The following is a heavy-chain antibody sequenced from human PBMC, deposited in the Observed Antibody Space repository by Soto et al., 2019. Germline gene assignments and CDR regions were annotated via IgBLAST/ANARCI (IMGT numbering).Heavy chain of an antibody. D-gene: IGHD4-17*01. CDR3: ARDDYANARAFDI. J-gene: IGHJ3*02. Sequence: QVQLVESGGGVVQPGRSLRLSCAASGFTFSSDGMHWVRQAPGKGLEWVAVIWYDGTNENYGDSVKGRFTISRDNSKNTLYLQMNSLRAEETAVYYCARDDYANARAFDIWGQGTMVTVSS. CDR2: IWYDGTNE. V-gene: IGHV3-33*01. CDR1: GFTFSSDG.